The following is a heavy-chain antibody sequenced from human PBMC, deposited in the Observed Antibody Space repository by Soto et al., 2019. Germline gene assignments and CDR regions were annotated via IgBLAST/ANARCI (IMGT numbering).Heavy chain of an antibody. V-gene: IGHV4-59*08. CDR3: ARRGTTGYCSGDTCYSGALDI. CDR1: GGSISSYY. J-gene: IGHJ3*02. D-gene: IGHD2-15*01. CDR2: IYYSGST. Sequence: SETLSLTCTVSGGSISSYYWSWIRQPPGKGLECIGYIYYSGSTNYNPSLKSRVTISIDTSKNQFSLKLSSVTAADTAVYYCARRGTTGYCSGDTCYSGALDIWGQGTMVTVSS.